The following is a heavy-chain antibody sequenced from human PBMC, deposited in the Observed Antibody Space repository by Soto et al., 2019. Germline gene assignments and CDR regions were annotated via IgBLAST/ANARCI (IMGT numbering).Heavy chain of an antibody. CDR1: GFSFSNYN. D-gene: IGHD3-10*01. Sequence: GGSLRLSCAASGFSFSNYNMNWVRQAPGEGLEWVSTITDTGGDTKYADSVRGRFTMSRDNSKKTLYLQMNSLRVEDSALYYCARGSTDSYPGSRIFDFWGRGTLVTVSS. CDR3: ARGSTDSYPGSRIFDF. CDR2: ITDTGGDT. J-gene: IGHJ4*02. V-gene: IGHV3-23*01.